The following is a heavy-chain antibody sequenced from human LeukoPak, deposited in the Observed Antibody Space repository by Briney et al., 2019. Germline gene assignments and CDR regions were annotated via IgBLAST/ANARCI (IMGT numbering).Heavy chain of an antibody. Sequence: SGTLSLTCAVSGGSISTGNWWSWVRQSPDKGLEWIGEIYHSGSSNYNPPLKSRVTMSIDNSKHHFSLSLTSVTAADTAVYYCAREGSRRLYMDVWGRGTTVTVSS. CDR2: IYHSGSS. J-gene: IGHJ6*03. CDR3: AREGSRRLYMDV. D-gene: IGHD6-25*01. CDR1: GGSISTGNW. V-gene: IGHV4-4*02.